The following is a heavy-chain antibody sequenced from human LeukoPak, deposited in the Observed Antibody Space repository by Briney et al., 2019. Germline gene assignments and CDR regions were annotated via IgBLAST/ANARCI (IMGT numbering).Heavy chain of an antibody. V-gene: IGHV3-23*01. CDR1: GFTFSSYA. CDR2: ISGSGGST. CDR3: ARDPYSGSYYGYYYYGMDV. D-gene: IGHD1-26*01. J-gene: IGHJ6*02. Sequence: GGSLRLSCAASGFTFSSYAMSWVRQAPGKGLEWVSAISGSGGSTYYADSVKGRFTISRDNSKNTLYLQMNSLRAEDTAVYYCARDPYSGSYYGYYYYGMDVWGQGTTVTVSS.